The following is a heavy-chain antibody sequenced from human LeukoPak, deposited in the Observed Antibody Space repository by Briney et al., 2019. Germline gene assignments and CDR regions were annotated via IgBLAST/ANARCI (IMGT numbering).Heavy chain of an antibody. CDR1: GYTFTSYG. CDR3: AREEGEWPPSYFQH. CDR2: INPSGGST. Sequence: ASVKVSCKTSGYTFTSYGVSWVRQAPGQGLEWMGIINPSGGSTTYAQKFQGRVTMTRDTSTSTVYMELSSLISEDTAVYYCAREEGEWPPSYFQHWGQGTLVTVSS. V-gene: IGHV1-46*01. D-gene: IGHD3-16*01. J-gene: IGHJ1*01.